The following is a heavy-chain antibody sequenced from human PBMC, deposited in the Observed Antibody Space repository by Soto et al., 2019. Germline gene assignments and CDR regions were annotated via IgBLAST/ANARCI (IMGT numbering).Heavy chain of an antibody. CDR3: ARGVLRYCSGGSCYYMDV. CDR1: GYTFTGYY. V-gene: IGHV1-2*04. J-gene: IGHJ6*03. D-gene: IGHD2-15*01. CDR2: INPNSGGT. Sequence: HVQLVQSGAEVKKPGASVKVSCKASGYTFTGYYMHWVRQAPGQGLEWMGWINPNSGGTNYAQKFQGWVTMTRDTSISTAYMELSRLRSDDTAVYYCARGVLRYCSGGSCYYMDVWGKGTTVTVSS.